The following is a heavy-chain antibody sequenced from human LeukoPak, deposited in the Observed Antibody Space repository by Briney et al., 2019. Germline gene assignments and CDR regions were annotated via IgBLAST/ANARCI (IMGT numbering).Heavy chain of an antibody. V-gene: IGHV3-23*01. Sequence: GGSLRLAGAASGFTFRFNAMSWVRQAPGKGLDWVSGITGSGGSTYYADSVDGRFTISRDNSKSTLYLQMNSLRAEDTAVYYCAKDRQGVITTPLDYWGQGALVTVSS. CDR3: AKDRQGVITTPLDY. J-gene: IGHJ4*02. D-gene: IGHD3-22*01. CDR1: GFTFRFNA. CDR2: ITGSGGST.